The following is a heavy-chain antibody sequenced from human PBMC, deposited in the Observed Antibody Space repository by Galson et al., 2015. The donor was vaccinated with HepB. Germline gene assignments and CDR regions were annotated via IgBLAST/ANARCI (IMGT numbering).Heavy chain of an antibody. Sequence: SLRLSCAASGFTFSSYAMHWVRQAPGKGLEWVAVITYDGSNKYYADSVKGRFTISRDNSKNTLYLQMNSLRAEDTAVYYCARARELREAGALDYWGQGTLVTVSS. V-gene: IGHV3-30-3*01. CDR2: ITYDGSNK. CDR1: GFTFSSYA. J-gene: IGHJ4*02. CDR3: ARARELREAGALDY. D-gene: IGHD1-7*01.